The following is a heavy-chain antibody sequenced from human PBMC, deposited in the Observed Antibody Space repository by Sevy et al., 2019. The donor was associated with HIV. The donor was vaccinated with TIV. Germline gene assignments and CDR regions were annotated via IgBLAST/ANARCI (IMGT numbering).Heavy chain of an antibody. CDR2: ILYDGSNK. D-gene: IGHD2-2*01. CDR3: ARDGGCSSTSCLLYFDS. V-gene: IGHV3-30*04. CDR1: GFTFSTYG. Sequence: GGSLRLSCTASGFTFSTYGLHWVRQAPGKGLEWVAVILYDGSNKYYGDSVKGRFTISRDNSKNTLYLQMNSLRGEDTAVYYCARDGGCSSTSCLLYFDSWGQGTLVTVSS. J-gene: IGHJ4*02.